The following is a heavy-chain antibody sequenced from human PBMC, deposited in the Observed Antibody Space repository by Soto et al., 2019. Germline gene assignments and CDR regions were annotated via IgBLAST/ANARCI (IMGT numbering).Heavy chain of an antibody. D-gene: IGHD3-22*01. V-gene: IGHV4-39*01. CDR3: ARRLYYDSSGFEGGGMDV. Sequence: QLQLQESGPGLVKPSETLSLTCTVSGGSISSSSYYWGWIRQPPGKGLEWIGRIYYSGSTYYNPSRKSQVTISVATSKNPFSLKLSSVTAADTAVYYCARRLYYDSSGFEGGGMDVWGQGTTVTVSS. CDR1: GGSISSSSYY. J-gene: IGHJ6*02. CDR2: IYYSGST.